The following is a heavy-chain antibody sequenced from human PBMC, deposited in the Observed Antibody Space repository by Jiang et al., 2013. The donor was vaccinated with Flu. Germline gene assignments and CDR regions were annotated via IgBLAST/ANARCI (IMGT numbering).Heavy chain of an antibody. Sequence: VQLLESGGGLVQPGGSLRLSCAASGFTFSSYDMHWVRQATGKGLEWVSAIGTADDTYYPGSVKGRFTISRENAKNSLYLQMNSLRAGDTAVYYCAASYGDYGMDVWGQGTTVTVSS. CDR1: GFTFSSYD. J-gene: IGHJ6*02. CDR3: AASYGDYGMDV. V-gene: IGHV3-13*01. D-gene: IGHD4-17*01. CDR2: IGTADDT.